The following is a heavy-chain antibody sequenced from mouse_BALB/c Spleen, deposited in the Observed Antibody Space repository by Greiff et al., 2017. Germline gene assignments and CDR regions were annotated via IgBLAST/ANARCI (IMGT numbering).Heavy chain of an antibody. CDR3: ALLGNYYAMDY. V-gene: IGHV1S81*02. CDR2: INPSNGGT. CDR1: GYTFTSYY. J-gene: IGHJ4*01. Sequence: VQLQESGAELVKPGASVKLSCKASGYTFTSYYMYWVKQRPGQGLEWIGEINPSNGGTNFNEKFKSKATLTVDKSSSTAYMQLSSLTSEDSAVYYCALLGNYYAMDYWGQGTSVTVSS. D-gene: IGHD1-1*01.